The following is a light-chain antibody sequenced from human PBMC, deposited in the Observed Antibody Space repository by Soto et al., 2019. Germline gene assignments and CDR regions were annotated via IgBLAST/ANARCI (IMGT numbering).Light chain of an antibody. Sequence: QSVLTQPPSASGTPGQRVTISCSGSTSNIGSKTVSWYQQLPGSAPRVLIYNNNERPSGVPERFSGSKSGTSASLAITGLQAEDEADYYCQAYDYSLTASVFGGGTKLTVL. CDR3: QAYDYSLTASV. J-gene: IGLJ3*02. CDR1: TSNIGSKT. CDR2: NNN. V-gene: IGLV1-44*01.